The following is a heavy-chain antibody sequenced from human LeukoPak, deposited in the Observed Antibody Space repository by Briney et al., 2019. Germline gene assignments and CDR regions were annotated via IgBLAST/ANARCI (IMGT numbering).Heavy chain of an antibody. J-gene: IGHJ4*02. Sequence: GGSLRLSCAASGFTFSSYAMSWVRQAPGKGLEWVSAISGSGGSTYYADSVKGRFTISRDNSKNTLYLQMNSLRAEDTAVYYCAKALSGYSYGSLQDYWGQGSLVTVSS. CDR1: GFTFSSYA. D-gene: IGHD5-18*01. CDR3: AKALSGYSYGSLQDY. CDR2: ISGSGGST. V-gene: IGHV3-23*01.